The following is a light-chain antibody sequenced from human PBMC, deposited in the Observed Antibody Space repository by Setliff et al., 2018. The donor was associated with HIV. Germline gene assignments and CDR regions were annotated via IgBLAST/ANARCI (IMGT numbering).Light chain of an antibody. Sequence: QSALTQPASVSGSPGQSITISCTGTSSDVGSYSYVSWYQQHPGKAPKLMIYDVSKRPSGVSNRYSGSKPGNTASLTISGLQAEDEADYYCCSYAGTTTFPPGVFGTGTKVTVL. CDR1: SSDVGSYSY. CDR3: CSYAGTTTFPPGV. V-gene: IGLV2-23*02. CDR2: DVS. J-gene: IGLJ1*01.